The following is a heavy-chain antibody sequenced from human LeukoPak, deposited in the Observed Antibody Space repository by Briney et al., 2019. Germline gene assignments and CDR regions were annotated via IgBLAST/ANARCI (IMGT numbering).Heavy chain of an antibody. CDR3: ARGGGLDV. Sequence: GGFLRLSCAASGFTFSSYWMNWARQAPGKGLEWVASINYNGNVNYYVDSVKGRFTISRDNAKNSLYLQMSNLRAEDTAVYFCARGGGLDVWGQGATVTVSS. V-gene: IGHV3-7*03. CDR2: INYNGNVN. CDR1: GFTFSSYW. D-gene: IGHD3-16*01. J-gene: IGHJ6*02.